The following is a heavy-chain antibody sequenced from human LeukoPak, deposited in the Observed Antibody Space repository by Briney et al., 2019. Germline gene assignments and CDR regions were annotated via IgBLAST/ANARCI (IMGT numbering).Heavy chain of an antibody. Sequence: GALRLSCAASGFTFSSYGMSWVRQAPGKGLEWVSGISGSGGSTYYADSVKGRFTISRDNSKNTLYLQMNSLRAEDTAVYYCAKKSTTVITYYFDYWGQGTLVTVSS. V-gene: IGHV3-23*01. CDR3: AKKSTTVITYYFDY. CDR1: GFTFSSYG. CDR2: ISGSGGST. D-gene: IGHD4-11*01. J-gene: IGHJ4*02.